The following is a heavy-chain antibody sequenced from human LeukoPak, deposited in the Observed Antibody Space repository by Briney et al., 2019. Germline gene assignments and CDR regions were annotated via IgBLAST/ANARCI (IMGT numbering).Heavy chain of an antibody. CDR3: ARQNGYNLSDAFDI. Sequence: PGGSLRLSCAASGFTFSSYAMHWVRQAPGKGLEWVAVISYDGSNKYYADSVKGRFTISRDNSKNTLYLQMNSLRAEDTAVYYCARQNGYNLSDAFDIWGQGTMVTVSS. V-gene: IGHV3-30-3*01. CDR2: ISYDGSNK. J-gene: IGHJ3*02. CDR1: GFTFSSYA. D-gene: IGHD5-24*01.